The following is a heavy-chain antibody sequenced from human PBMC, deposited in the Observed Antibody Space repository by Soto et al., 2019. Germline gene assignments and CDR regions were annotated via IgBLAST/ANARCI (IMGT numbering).Heavy chain of an antibody. CDR1: GFTFSNYW. V-gene: IGHV3-7*01. J-gene: IGHJ4*02. CDR2: INKDGSQK. Sequence: EVQLVESGGALVQPGGSLRLTCATSGFTFSNYWMTWVRQAPGKGLEWVANINKDGSQKSFVDSVKGRFTISRDNAKSSLYLQMNSLRAEDTAIYYCVKEIAAAQWGQGTLVPVSS. CDR3: VKEIAAAQ. D-gene: IGHD6-25*01.